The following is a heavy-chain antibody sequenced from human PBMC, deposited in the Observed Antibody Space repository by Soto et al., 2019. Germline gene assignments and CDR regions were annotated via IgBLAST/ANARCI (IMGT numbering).Heavy chain of an antibody. CDR3: ARHMTMIEDYYYGMDV. Sequence: QLQLQESGPGLVKPSETLSLTCTVSGGSISSSSYYWGWIRQPPGKGLEWIGRIYYSGSTYYNPSLKIRVTLSVHTSKNQCSLKLSSVTAADTAVYYCARHMTMIEDYYYGMDVWGQGTTVTVSS. CDR1: GGSISSSSYY. V-gene: IGHV4-39*01. CDR2: IYYSGST. J-gene: IGHJ6*02. D-gene: IGHD3-22*01.